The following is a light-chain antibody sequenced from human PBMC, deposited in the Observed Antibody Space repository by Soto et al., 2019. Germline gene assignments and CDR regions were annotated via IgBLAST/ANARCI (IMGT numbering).Light chain of an antibody. V-gene: IGLV2-14*03. CDR2: DVD. CDR3: CSYSGSSTIVV. Sequence: QSALTQPASVSESPGQSITISCTGTSSDVGGYNFVSWYQQHPGKAPRLMIFDVDNRPSGVSTRFSGSKSGNTASLTISGLQAEDEADYYCCSYSGSSTIVVFGGGTKVTVL. J-gene: IGLJ2*01. CDR1: SSDVGGYNF.